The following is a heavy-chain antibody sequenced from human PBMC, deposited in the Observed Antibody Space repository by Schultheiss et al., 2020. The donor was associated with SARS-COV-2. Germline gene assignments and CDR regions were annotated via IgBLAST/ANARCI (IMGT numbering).Heavy chain of an antibody. J-gene: IGHJ5*02. CDR2: IYYSGST. CDR1: GGSISSYY. Sequence: SETLSLTCTVSGGSISSYYWSWIRQPPGKGLEWIGYIYYSGSTNYNPSLKSRVTISVDTSKNQFSLKLSSVTAADTAVYYCAREVDGYSYGFNWFDPWGQGTLVTVAS. CDR3: AREVDGYSYGFNWFDP. V-gene: IGHV4-59*12. D-gene: IGHD5-18*01.